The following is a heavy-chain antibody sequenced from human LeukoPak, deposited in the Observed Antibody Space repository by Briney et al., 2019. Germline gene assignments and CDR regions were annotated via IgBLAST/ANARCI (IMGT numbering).Heavy chain of an antibody. D-gene: IGHD3-22*01. J-gene: IGHJ3*02. Sequence: GGSLRLSCADSGFTFSSYAMSWVRQAPGKGLEWVSAISGSGGSTYYADSVKGRFTISRDNSKNTLYLQMNSLRAEDTAVYYCARDRSMIADAFDIWGQGTMVTVSS. CDR1: GFTFSSYA. CDR2: ISGSGGST. CDR3: ARDRSMIADAFDI. V-gene: IGHV3-23*01.